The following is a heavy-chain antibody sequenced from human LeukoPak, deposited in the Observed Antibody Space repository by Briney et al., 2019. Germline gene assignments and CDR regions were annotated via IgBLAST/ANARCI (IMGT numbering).Heavy chain of an antibody. J-gene: IGHJ3*02. CDR3: ASAMRPRYYDFWSGFSSDAFDI. CDR1: GYSISSGYY. D-gene: IGHD3-3*01. Sequence: PSETLSLTCAASGYSISSGYYWGWIRQPPGKGLEWIGSIYHSGSTYYNPSLKSRVTISVDTSKNQFSLKLSSVTAADTAVYYCASAMRPRYYDFWSGFSSDAFDIWGQGTMVTVSS. CDR2: IYHSGST. V-gene: IGHV4-38-2*01.